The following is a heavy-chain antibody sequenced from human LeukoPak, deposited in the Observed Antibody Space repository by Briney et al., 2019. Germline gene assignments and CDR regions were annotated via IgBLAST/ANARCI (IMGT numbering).Heavy chain of an antibody. CDR1: GGSISSSSYY. CDR2: IYYSGST. Sequence: TSETLSLTCTVSGGSISSSSYYWGWLRQPPGKGLEWIGSIYYSGSTYYRPSLKSRVTISVDTSKNQFSLNLTSVTAADTAVYYCAAYYYYYYYMDVWGKGTTVTVSS. CDR3: AAYYYYYYYMDV. J-gene: IGHJ6*03. V-gene: IGHV4-39*01.